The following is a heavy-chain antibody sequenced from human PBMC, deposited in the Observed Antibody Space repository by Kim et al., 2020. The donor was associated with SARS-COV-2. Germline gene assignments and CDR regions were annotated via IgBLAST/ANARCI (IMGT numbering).Heavy chain of an antibody. V-gene: IGHV3-23*01. D-gene: IGHD5-12*01. CDR2: ISGSGGST. CDR1: GFTFSSYA. Sequence: GGSLRLSCAASGFTFSSYAMSWVRQAPGKGLEWVSAISGSGGSTYYADSVKGRFTISRDNSKNTLYLQMNSLRAEDTAVYYCAKEMERDWDGPGSLATISYWGQGTLVTVSS. CDR3: AKEMERDWDGPGSLATISY. J-gene: IGHJ4*02.